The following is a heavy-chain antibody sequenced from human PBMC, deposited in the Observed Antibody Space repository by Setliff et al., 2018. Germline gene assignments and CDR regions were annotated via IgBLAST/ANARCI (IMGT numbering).Heavy chain of an antibody. CDR3: ARDGGEY. J-gene: IGHJ4*02. CDR1: GFTVSSNY. CDR2: IKQDGSEK. V-gene: IGHV3-7*01. D-gene: IGHD3-3*01. Sequence: GGSLRLSCAASGFTVSSNYMSWVRQAPGKGLEWVANIKQDGSEKYYVDSVKGRFTISRDNAKNSLYLQMNSLRAEDTAVYYCARDGGEYWGQGTLFTVS.